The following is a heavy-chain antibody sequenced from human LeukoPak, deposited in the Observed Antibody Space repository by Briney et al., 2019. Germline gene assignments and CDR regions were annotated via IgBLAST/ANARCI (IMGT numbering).Heavy chain of an antibody. CDR2: IHYSGTT. V-gene: IGHV4-39*07. D-gene: IGHD2-21*01. CDR1: GGSISTSNYY. J-gene: IGHJ4*02. Sequence: SETLSLTCIVSGGSISTSNYYWAWIRQPPGKGLEWIASIHYSGTTHYTPSLRSRVTISVDTSKNQFSLKVTSATAADTAMYYCVREIGETSRSDCWGQGIRVTVSS. CDR3: VREIGETSRSDC.